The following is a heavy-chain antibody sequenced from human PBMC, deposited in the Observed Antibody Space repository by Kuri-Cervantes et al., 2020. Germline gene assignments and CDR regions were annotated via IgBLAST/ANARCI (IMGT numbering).Heavy chain of an antibody. V-gene: IGHV1-8*01. CDR3: ATTSGRRSYNWFDP. CDR1: GYTFTSYD. CDR2: MNPNSGNT. Sequence: GGSLRLSCKASGYTFTSYDINWVRQATGQGLEWMGWMNPNSGNTGYAQKFQGRVTMTRNTSISTAYMELSSLRSEDTAVYYCATTSGRRSYNWFDPWGQGTLVTVSS. J-gene: IGHJ5*02. D-gene: IGHD3-10*01.